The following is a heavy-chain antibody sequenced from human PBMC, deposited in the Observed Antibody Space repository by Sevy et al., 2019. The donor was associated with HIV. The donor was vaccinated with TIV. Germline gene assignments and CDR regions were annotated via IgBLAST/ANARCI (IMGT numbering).Heavy chain of an antibody. J-gene: IGHJ4*02. D-gene: IGHD6-19*01. CDR1: GFTFSSYG. Sequence: GGSLRLSCAASGFTFSSYGMHWVRQAPGKGLEWVAVIWYDGSNKYYADSVKGRFTISRDSSKNTLYLQMNSLRAEDTAVYYCARSKDVAANFDYWGQGTLVTVSS. CDR2: IWYDGSNK. V-gene: IGHV3-33*01. CDR3: ARSKDVAANFDY.